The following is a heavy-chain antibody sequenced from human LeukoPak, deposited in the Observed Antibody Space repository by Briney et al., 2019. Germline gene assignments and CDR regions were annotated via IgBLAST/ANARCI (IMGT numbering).Heavy chain of an antibody. J-gene: IGHJ4*02. Sequence: GRSLRLSCAASGFTSSDYAMNWVRQAPGKGLEWVSVIRSSGSGGSTYYSDSVKGRFTISRDNSKNTLYLQMNSLRAEDTAIYYCAKSGSYFQFCNYRGQGTMVTVSS. CDR2: IRSSGSGGST. CDR1: GFTSSDYA. CDR3: AKSGSYFQFCNY. V-gene: IGHV3-23*01. D-gene: IGHD1-26*01.